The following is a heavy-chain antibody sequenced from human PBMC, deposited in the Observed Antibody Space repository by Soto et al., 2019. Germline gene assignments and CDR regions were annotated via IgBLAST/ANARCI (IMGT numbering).Heavy chain of an antibody. CDR3: ATPPGYIAAEGGY. D-gene: IGHD6-13*01. J-gene: IGHJ4*02. CDR1: GLRFTTYG. Sequence: VKLVQSGGGVVQPGRSLRLSCAASGLRFTTYGMHWVRQAPGKGLEWVGFISTDGSNQYYADSVTGRFTISRDNSKNTLYLQMNSLRAEDTALYYCATPPGYIAAEGGYWGQGTLVTVSS. V-gene: IGHV3-30*03. CDR2: ISTDGSNQ.